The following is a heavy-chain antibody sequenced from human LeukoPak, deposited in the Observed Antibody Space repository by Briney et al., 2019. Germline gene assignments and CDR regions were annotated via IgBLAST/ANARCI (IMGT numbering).Heavy chain of an antibody. Sequence: AGGSLRLSCAASGFTFSSYAMHWVRQAPGKGLEWVAVISYDGSNKYYADSVKGRFTISRDNSKNTLYLQMNSLRAKDTAVYYCARDNLEYGDHGRVDYWGQGTLVTVSS. CDR2: ISYDGSNK. V-gene: IGHV3-30-3*01. CDR3: ARDNLEYGDHGRVDY. D-gene: IGHD4-17*01. J-gene: IGHJ4*02. CDR1: GFTFSSYA.